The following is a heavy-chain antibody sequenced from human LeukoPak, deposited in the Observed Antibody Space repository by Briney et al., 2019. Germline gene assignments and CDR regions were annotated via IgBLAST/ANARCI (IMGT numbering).Heavy chain of an antibody. CDR1: GYTFTRSGWY. CDR3: XXXGPAQMVDFDY. CDR2: LHPNNGAT. Sequence: GASVKVSCKASGYTFTRSGWYLYWLRQAPGQGLECGGWLHPNNGATGYAQKFQGRVAMTTDTSISTAYIELSRLRPDDPAIYYCXXXGPAQMVDFDYWGQGTLVTVSS. J-gene: IGHJ4*02. D-gene: IGHD3-10*01. V-gene: IGHV1-2*02.